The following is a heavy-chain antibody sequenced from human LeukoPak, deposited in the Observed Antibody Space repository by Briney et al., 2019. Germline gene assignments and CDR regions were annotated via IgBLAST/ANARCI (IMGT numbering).Heavy chain of an antibody. J-gene: IGHJ4*02. Sequence: AGESLRLSCAASGFTFSSYAMSWVRQAPGKGLEWVSAISGSGGSTYYADSVKGRFTISRDNSKNTLYLQMNSLRAEDTAVYYCAKDIVRIAAGRSYWGQGTLVTVSS. D-gene: IGHD6-6*01. CDR1: GFTFSSYA. CDR3: AKDIVRIAAGRSY. CDR2: ISGSGGST. V-gene: IGHV3-23*01.